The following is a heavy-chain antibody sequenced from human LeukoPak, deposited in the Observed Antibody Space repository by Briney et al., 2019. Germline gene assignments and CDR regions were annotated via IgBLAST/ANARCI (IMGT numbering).Heavy chain of an antibody. CDR1: GYTFTGYY. CDR2: INPSGGST. J-gene: IGHJ4*02. D-gene: IGHD6-13*01. V-gene: IGHV1-46*01. Sequence: VASVKVSCKASGYTFTGYYMHWVRQAPGQGLEWMGIINPSGGSTSYAQKFQGRVTMTRDMSTSTVYMELSSLRSEDTAVYYCARGGRPQYSSSWYHPPDYFDYWGQGTLVTVSS. CDR3: ARGGRPQYSSSWYHPPDYFDY.